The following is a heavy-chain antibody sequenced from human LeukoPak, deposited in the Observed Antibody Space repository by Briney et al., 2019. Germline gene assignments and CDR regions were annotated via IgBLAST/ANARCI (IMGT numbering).Heavy chain of an antibody. CDR1: GGSISSYY. CDR2: IYYSGST. V-gene: IGHV4-59*01. CDR3: AREGVTKPFDY. J-gene: IGHJ4*02. D-gene: IGHD2-21*02. Sequence: SETLSLTCTVSGGSISSYYWSWIRQPPGKGLEWIGYIYYSGSTNYNPSLKSRVTISVDTSKNQFSLKLSSVTAADTAVYYCAREGVTKPFDYWGQGTLVTVTS.